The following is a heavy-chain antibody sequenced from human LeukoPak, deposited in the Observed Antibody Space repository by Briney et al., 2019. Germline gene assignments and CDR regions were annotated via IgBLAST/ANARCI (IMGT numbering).Heavy chain of an antibody. CDR2: IRYDGSNK. D-gene: IGHD5-18*01. CDR3: AKDTHTAMVNDWFDP. J-gene: IGHJ5*02. Sequence: GGSLRLSCAASGFTFSSYSMNWVRQAPGKGLEWVAFIRYDGSNKYYADSVKGRFTISRDNSKNTLYLQMNSLRAEDTAVYYCAKDTHTAMVNDWFDPWGQGTLVTVSS. V-gene: IGHV3-30*02. CDR1: GFTFSSYS.